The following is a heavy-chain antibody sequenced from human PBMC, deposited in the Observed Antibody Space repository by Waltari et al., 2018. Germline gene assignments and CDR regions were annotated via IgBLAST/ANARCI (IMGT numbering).Heavy chain of an antibody. CDR3: ARRLGYCSGGSCPFNWFDP. CDR2: IVPGDSDT. D-gene: IGHD2-15*01. J-gene: IGHJ5*02. CDR1: GYSFTSYW. V-gene: IGHV5-51*01. Sequence: EVQLVQSGAEVKKPGESLKISCKGSGYSFTSYWIGWVRQMPGKGLEWMGVIVPGDSDTRYSPSFQGQVTISADKSISTAYLQWSSLKASDTAMYYCARRLGYCSGGSCPFNWFDPWGQGTLVTVSS.